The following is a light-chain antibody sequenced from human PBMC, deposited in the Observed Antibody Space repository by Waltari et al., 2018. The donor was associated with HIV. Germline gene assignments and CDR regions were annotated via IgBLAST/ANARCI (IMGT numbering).Light chain of an antibody. J-gene: IGLJ1*01. CDR3: SSYKNNNTLV. CDR2: EVK. V-gene: IGLV2-18*02. Sequence: QSALTQPPSVSASPGQSVTISSTGTSSAIGAYNRVSWYLQPPGTAPKVIIYEVKNRPSGVPDRFSGSKSGSTASLTISGLQAEDEADYFCSSYKNNNTLVFGTGTKVTVL. CDR1: SSAIGAYNR.